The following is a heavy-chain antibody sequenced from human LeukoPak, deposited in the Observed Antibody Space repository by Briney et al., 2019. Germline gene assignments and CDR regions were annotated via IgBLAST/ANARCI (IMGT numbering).Heavy chain of an antibody. Sequence: PVKVSCKASGGTFSSYAISWVRQAPGQGLEWMGGIIPIFGTANYAQKFQGRVTITADESTSTAYMELSSLRSEDTAVYYCATSALGVGDYYYYGMDVWGQGTTVTVSS. J-gene: IGHJ6*02. CDR2: IIPIFGTA. V-gene: IGHV1-69*01. CDR3: ATSALGVGDYYYYGMDV. CDR1: GGTFSSYA. D-gene: IGHD3-16*01.